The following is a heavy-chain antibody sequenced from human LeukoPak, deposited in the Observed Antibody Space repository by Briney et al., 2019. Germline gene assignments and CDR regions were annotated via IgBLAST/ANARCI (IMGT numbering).Heavy chain of an antibody. J-gene: IGHJ4*02. CDR2: INTDTRGT. V-gene: IGHV3-74*01. Sequence: GGSLRLSCAASGFTFTDYWMHWVRQAPGKGLVWVSTINTDTRGTYYADSVKGRFTISRDNAKNTLSLQMNSLRAEDTAEYYCARAGAYRFDYWGQGTLVTVSS. CDR1: GFTFTDYW. CDR3: ARAGAYRFDY. D-gene: IGHD3-16*01.